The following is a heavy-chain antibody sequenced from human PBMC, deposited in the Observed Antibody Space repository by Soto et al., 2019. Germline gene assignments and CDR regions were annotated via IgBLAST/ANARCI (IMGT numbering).Heavy chain of an antibody. V-gene: IGHV1-18*01. D-gene: IGHD3-10*01. CDR2: IGAYSGDT. Sequence: ASVKVSCKASGYTFTCYRVTWVRQAPGQGLEWMGWIGAYSGDTSYAQKLQGRVTMTTDTSTRTTYMELRSLRSDDTAVYYCASISGPGPVYWGQGTLVTVSS. J-gene: IGHJ4*02. CDR1: GYTFTCYR. CDR3: ASISGPGPVY.